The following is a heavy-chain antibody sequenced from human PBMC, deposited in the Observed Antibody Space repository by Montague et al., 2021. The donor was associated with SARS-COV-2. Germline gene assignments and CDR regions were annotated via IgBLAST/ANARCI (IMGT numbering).Heavy chain of an antibody. Sequence: SETLSLTCTISGGSISRYYWSRIRQPPGRGLQWIGYISYSGSTNYNPSLKSRVTISVDTSKNHFTLRLSSVTAADTAVYYCANFWRTQLLFGTLYYGMDVWGQGTTVTVSS. CDR1: GGSISRYY. D-gene: IGHD2-2*01. J-gene: IGHJ6*02. CDR3: ANFWRTQLLFGTLYYGMDV. CDR2: ISYSGST. V-gene: IGHV4-59*01.